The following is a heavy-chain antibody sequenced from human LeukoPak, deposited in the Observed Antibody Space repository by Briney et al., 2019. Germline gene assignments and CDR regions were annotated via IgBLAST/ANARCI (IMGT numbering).Heavy chain of an antibody. CDR2: IFYSGST. D-gene: IGHD6-13*01. CDR3: ASGPYPAAGTDHQFDY. Sequence: SETLSLTCTVSGASISSYYWSWIRQPPGKGLEWIGYIFYSGSTLYNPSLQSRVTISVDTSKNQISLKLTSVTAADTAVYYCASGPYPAAGTDHQFDYWGKGTLVTVSS. V-gene: IGHV4-59*01. J-gene: IGHJ4*02. CDR1: GASISSYY.